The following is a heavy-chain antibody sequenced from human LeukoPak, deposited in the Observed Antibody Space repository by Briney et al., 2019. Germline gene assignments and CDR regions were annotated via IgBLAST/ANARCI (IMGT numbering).Heavy chain of an antibody. Sequence: GRSLRLSCAASGFTFDDYAMDWVRQAPGKGLEWVSGISWNSGSIGYADSVKGRFTISRDNAKNSLYLQMNSLRAEDTALYYCAKDTYSSSSYFDYWGQGTLVTVSS. V-gene: IGHV3-9*01. J-gene: IGHJ4*02. CDR1: GFTFDDYA. CDR2: ISWNSGSI. CDR3: AKDTYSSSSYFDY. D-gene: IGHD6-13*01.